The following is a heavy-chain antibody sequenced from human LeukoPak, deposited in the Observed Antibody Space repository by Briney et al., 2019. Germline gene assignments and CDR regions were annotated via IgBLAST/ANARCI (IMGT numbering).Heavy chain of an antibody. V-gene: IGHV3-30*18. J-gene: IGHJ4*02. CDR3: AKVLRTTWGPFDY. CDR2: ISYDGSNK. CDR1: GFTFSSYG. Sequence: GGSLRLSCAASGFTFSSYGMHWVRQAPGKGLEWVAVISYDGSNKYYADSVKGRFTISRDNSKNTLYLQVNSLRAEDTAVYYCAKVLRTTWGPFDYWGQGTLVTVSS. D-gene: IGHD2/OR15-2a*01.